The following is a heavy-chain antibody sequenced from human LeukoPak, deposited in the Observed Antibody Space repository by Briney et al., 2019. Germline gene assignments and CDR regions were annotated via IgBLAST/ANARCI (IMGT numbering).Heavy chain of an antibody. CDR1: GFTFKDYA. V-gene: IGHV3-23*01. CDR2: ISGSGGST. Sequence: GGSLRLSCAASGFTFKDYAMHWVRQAPGKGLEWVSTISGSGGSTYYADSVKGRFTISRDNSKNTVYLQMNSLRAEDTAVYSCAKGVHSSNWYRGMDVWGQGTTVTVSS. D-gene: IGHD2-2*01. J-gene: IGHJ6*02. CDR3: AKGVHSSNWYRGMDV.